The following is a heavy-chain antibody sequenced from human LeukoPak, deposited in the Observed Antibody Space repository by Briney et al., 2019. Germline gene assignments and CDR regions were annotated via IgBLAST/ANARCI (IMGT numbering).Heavy chain of an antibody. Sequence: PSETLSLTCTVSGDSISRYYWSWIRQPPGKGLEWIGYIYYTGSTNCNPSLKSRVTMSLDTSKNQFSLKLSSVTAADTAVYYCAPYDSDGGLFDYWGQGTLVTVSS. CDR3: APYDSDGGLFDY. CDR1: GDSISRYY. J-gene: IGHJ4*02. CDR2: IYYTGST. V-gene: IGHV4-59*03. D-gene: IGHD3-22*01.